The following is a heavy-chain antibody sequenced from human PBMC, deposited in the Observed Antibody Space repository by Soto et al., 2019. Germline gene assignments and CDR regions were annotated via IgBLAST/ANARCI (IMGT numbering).Heavy chain of an antibody. V-gene: IGHV3-74*03. CDR2: IKPDGSRT. Sequence: HPEASLRLSCAASGFTFSSYWMHWVRQAPGEGLVWVSYIKPDGSRTKDADSVKGRFTISRDNARNTLYLRMNSLRAEDTAVYYCARDNNWSYDSWGRGTLVTVS. CDR1: GFTFSSYW. CDR3: ARDNNWSYDS. D-gene: IGHD1-1*01. J-gene: IGHJ4*02.